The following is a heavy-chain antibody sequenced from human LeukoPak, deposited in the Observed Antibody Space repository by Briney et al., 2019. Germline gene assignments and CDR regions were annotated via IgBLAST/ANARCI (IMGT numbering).Heavy chain of an antibody. CDR3: ARDRGFENLGYCSSTSCYANAFDI. V-gene: IGHV1-2*02. CDR1: GYTFTGHY. J-gene: IGHJ3*02. D-gene: IGHD2-2*01. Sequence: ASVKVPCKASGYTFTGHYMHWVRQAPGQGLEWMGWINPISGGTNYAQKLQGRVTMTTDTSTSTAYMELRSLRSDDTAVYYCARDRGFENLGYCSSTSCYANAFDIWGQGTMVTVSS. CDR2: INPISGGT.